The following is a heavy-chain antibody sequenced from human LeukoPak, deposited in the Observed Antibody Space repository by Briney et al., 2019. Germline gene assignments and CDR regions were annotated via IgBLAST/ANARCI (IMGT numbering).Heavy chain of an antibody. Sequence: SVKVSCKASGGTFSSYAISWVRQAPGQGLEWMGRIIPIFGIANYAQKFQGRVTITADKSTSTAYMELSSLRSEDTAVYYCARTFRRNGSYPFDYWGQGTLVTVSS. J-gene: IGHJ4*02. V-gene: IGHV1-69*04. CDR3: ARTFRRNGSYPFDY. CDR2: IIPIFGIA. D-gene: IGHD1-26*01. CDR1: GGTFSSYA.